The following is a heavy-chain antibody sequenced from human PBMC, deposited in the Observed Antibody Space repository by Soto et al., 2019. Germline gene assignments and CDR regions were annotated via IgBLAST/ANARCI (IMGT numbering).Heavy chain of an antibody. CDR2: ISGSGGST. V-gene: IGHV3-23*01. CDR3: AKEGRDIVVVPAAKHYYYYMDV. Sequence: GGSLRLSCAASGFTFSSYAMSWVRQAPGKGLEWVSAISGSGGSTYYADSVKGRFTISRDNSKNTLYLQMNSLRAEDTAVYYCAKEGRDIVVVPAAKHYYYYMDVWGKGTTVTVSS. D-gene: IGHD2-2*01. CDR1: GFTFSSYA. J-gene: IGHJ6*03.